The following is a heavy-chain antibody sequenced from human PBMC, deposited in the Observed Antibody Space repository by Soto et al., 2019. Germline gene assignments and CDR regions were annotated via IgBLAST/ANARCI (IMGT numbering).Heavy chain of an antibody. CDR1: GGTFGSYA. CDR3: ARGVAAVPYYYYGMDV. J-gene: IGHJ6*02. V-gene: IGHV1-69*13. D-gene: IGHD6-13*01. CDR2: IIPIFGTA. Sequence: SVKVSCKASGGTFGSYAISWVRQAPGQGLEWMGGIIPIFGTANYAQKFQGRVTITADESTSTAYMELSSLRSEDTAVYYCARGVAAVPYYYYGMDVWGQGTTVTVSS.